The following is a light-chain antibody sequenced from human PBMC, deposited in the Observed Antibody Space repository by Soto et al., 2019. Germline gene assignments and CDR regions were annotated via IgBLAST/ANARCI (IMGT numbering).Light chain of an antibody. Sequence: EIVMTQSPAPLSVSPGERATLSCRASQSVSSNLAWYQQKPGQAPRLLIYGASTRATGIPARFSGSGSGTEFTLTISSLQSEDVAVYYCQQNYNWPPALGQGTKVDIK. CDR2: GAS. CDR1: QSVSSN. J-gene: IGKJ1*01. CDR3: QQNYNWPPA. V-gene: IGKV3-15*01.